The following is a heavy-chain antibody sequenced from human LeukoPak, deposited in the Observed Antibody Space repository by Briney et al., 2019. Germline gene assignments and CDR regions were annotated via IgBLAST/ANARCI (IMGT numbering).Heavy chain of an antibody. CDR1: GFTFSSYA. CDR2: ISGSGGST. CDR3: AKSPGYSGSYQGRFDY. V-gene: IGHV3-23*01. Sequence: GSLRLSCAASGFTFSSYAMSWVRQAPGKGLEWVSAISGSGGSTFYADSVKGRFTISRDNSKNTLYLQMNSLRAEDTAVYYCAKSPGYSGSYQGRFDYWGQGTLVTVSS. J-gene: IGHJ4*02. D-gene: IGHD1-26*01.